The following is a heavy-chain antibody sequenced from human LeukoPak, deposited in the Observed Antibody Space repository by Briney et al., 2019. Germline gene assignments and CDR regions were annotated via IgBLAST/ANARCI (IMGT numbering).Heavy chain of an antibody. CDR2: IYYSGNT. CDR3: ASMKGGGYSYVGY. J-gene: IGHJ4*02. D-gene: IGHD5-18*01. CDR1: GGSFSSYY. V-gene: IGHV4-59*01. Sequence: PSETLSLTCTVSGGSFSSYYWSWIRQPPEKGLEWIGYIYYSGNTNYNPSLKSRVTISVATSKNQFSLKLSSVTAADTAVYYCASMKGGGYSYVGYWGQGTLVTVSS.